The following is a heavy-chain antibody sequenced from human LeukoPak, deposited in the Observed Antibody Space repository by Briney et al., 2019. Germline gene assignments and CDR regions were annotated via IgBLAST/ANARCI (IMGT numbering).Heavy chain of an antibody. J-gene: IGHJ3*02. V-gene: IGHV1-8*03. D-gene: IGHD4-23*01. CDR3: ARAVIGNSFAFDI. CDR1: GYTLTSYD. Sequence: ASVKVSCKASGYTLTSYDINWVRQATGQGLEWMGWMNPNSGNTGYAQKFQGRVTITRNTSISTAYMELSSLRSEDTAVYYCARAVIGNSFAFDIWGQGTMVTVSS. CDR2: MNPNSGNT.